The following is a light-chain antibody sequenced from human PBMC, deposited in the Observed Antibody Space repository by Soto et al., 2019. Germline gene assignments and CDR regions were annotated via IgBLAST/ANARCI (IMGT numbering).Light chain of an antibody. CDR1: SSDVGGYIY. CDR3: SSYSSSNTLYV. CDR2: EVS. J-gene: IGLJ1*01. Sequence: QSVLTQPASVSGSPGQSITISCTGTSSDVGGYIYVSWYQQHPGKAPKLMIYEVSNRPSGVSNRFSGSKSGNTASLTISGLQAEDEADYYCSSYSSSNTLYVFGTGTKLTVL. V-gene: IGLV2-14*01.